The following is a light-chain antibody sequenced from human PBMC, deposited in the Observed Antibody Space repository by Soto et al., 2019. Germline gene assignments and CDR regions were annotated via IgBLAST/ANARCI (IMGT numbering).Light chain of an antibody. V-gene: IGKV1-5*01. Sequence: DIQMTQSPSTLSASVGDRVTITCRASQSISSWLAWYQQKPGKAPKLLIYDASSLESGVPSRFSGSGSGTEFTLTISSLQPDDFATYYCKPYNSPFTFGPGTKVDIK. J-gene: IGKJ3*01. CDR3: KPYNSPFT. CDR1: QSISSW. CDR2: DAS.